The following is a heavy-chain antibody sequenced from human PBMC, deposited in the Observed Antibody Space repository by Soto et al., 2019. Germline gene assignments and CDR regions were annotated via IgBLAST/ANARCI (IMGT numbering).Heavy chain of an antibody. D-gene: IGHD6-25*01. CDR2: IDSAGTT. J-gene: IGHJ4*02. CDR3: ARERGSSANVFDY. V-gene: IGHV3-66*01. CDR1: GFTVNSNY. Sequence: EVQLVESGGGLFQPGGSLRLSCAASGFTVNSNYMSWVRQAPGKGLEWVSVIDSAGTTYYADSVKGRFTISRDNSKNTLYLQMNSLRAENTAVYYCARERGSSANVFDYWGQGTLVTVSS.